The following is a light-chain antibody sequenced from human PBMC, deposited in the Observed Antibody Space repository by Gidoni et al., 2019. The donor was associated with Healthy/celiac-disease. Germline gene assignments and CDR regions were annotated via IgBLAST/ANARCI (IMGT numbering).Light chain of an antibody. CDR2: LGS. CDR3: ILVRRTSWT. V-gene: IGKV2-28*01. CDR1: QSLLHSNGYNY. Sequence: MVMTQARLSLPVTPGEPASISCRSSQSLLHSNGYNYLDWYLQKPGQSPQLLIYLGSNRASGVPDSFSGSGSGSDLTLKISRVGAEDVGVGNYILVRRTSWTFGQGTKVEIK. J-gene: IGKJ1*01.